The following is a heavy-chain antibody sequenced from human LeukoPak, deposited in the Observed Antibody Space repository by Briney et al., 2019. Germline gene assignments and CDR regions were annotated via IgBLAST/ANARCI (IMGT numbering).Heavy chain of an antibody. CDR1: GGSFSGYY. CDR2: ISHSGNT. Sequence: PSETLSLTCAVYGGSFSGYYWSWIRQPPGKGLEWIGEISHSGNTNYNPSLKSRVTISVDTSTNQFSLKLSSVTAADTAVYYCARESEFASNIAAAGTRAGDYWGQGTLVTVSS. V-gene: IGHV4-34*01. D-gene: IGHD6-13*01. CDR3: ARESEFASNIAAAGTRAGDY. J-gene: IGHJ4*02.